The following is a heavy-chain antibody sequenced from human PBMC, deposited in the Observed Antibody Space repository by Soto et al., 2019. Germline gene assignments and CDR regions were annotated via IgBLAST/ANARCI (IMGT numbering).Heavy chain of an antibody. Sequence: ASVKVSCKASGYAFTSYYMHWVRQAPGQGLEWMGIINPSGGSTSYAQKFQGRVTMTRDTSKNQFSLQLSSVTAADTAVYYCARITIFGVVIPFDYWGQGTLVTVSS. D-gene: IGHD3-3*01. CDR3: ARITIFGVVIPFDY. J-gene: IGHJ4*02. CDR2: INPSGGST. V-gene: IGHV1-46*01. CDR1: GYAFTSYY.